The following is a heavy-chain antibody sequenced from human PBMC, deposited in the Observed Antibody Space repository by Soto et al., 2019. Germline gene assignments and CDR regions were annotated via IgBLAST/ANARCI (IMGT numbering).Heavy chain of an antibody. V-gene: IGHV3-74*01. CDR2: INSDGSST. D-gene: IGHD3-22*01. J-gene: IGHJ6*02. CDR1: GFTCSSYW. CDR3: ARDRVTMIVVNGMVV. Sequence: SLRLSCAASGFTCSSYWMHWVRQAPGKGLVWVSRINSDGSSTSYADSVKGRFTISRDNAKNTLYLQMNSLRAEDTAVYYCARDRVTMIVVNGMVVWGQGTTVTVSS.